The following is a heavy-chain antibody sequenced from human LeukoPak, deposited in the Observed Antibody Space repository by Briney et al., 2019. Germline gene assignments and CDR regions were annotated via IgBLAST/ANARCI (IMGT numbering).Heavy chain of an antibody. CDR2: ISWNSGSI. V-gene: IGHV3-9*01. D-gene: IGHD3-10*01. CDR3: VKGSITMVRGVIIRLGKFDY. Sequence: GGSLRLSCAASGFTFDDYAMHWVRQAPGKGLEWVSGISWNSGSIGYADSVKGRFTISRDNAKNSLYLQMNSLRAEDTALYYCVKGSITMVRGVIIRLGKFDYWGQGTLVTVSS. CDR1: GFTFDDYA. J-gene: IGHJ4*02.